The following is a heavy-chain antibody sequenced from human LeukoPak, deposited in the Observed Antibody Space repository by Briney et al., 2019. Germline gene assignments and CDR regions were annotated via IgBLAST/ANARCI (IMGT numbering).Heavy chain of an antibody. CDR2: INPNSGGT. D-gene: IGHD6-19*01. CDR3: AREEYSSGWGSYWYFDL. CDR1: GYTFTSHD. Sequence: ASVKVSCKASGYTFTSHDINWVRQAPGQGLEWMGRINPNSGGTNYAQKFQGRVTMTRDTSISTAYMELSRLRSDDTAVYYCAREEYSSGWGSYWYFDLWGRGTLVTVSS. J-gene: IGHJ2*01. V-gene: IGHV1-2*06.